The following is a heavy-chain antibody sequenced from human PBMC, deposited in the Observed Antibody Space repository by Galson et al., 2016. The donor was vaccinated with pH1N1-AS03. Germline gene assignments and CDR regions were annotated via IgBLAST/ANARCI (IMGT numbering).Heavy chain of an antibody. J-gene: IGHJ5*02. CDR1: GGSISSSSYY. D-gene: IGHD4-17*01. Sequence: LSLTCTVSGGSISSSSYYWGWIRQPPGKGLEWIGSICYSGSTYYNPSLQSRVTISVDPSKNQFSLKLSSVTPADTAGYCCARRVYGDYGNWFDPWGQGTLVTVSS. V-gene: IGHV4-39*01. CDR2: ICYSGST. CDR3: ARRVYGDYGNWFDP.